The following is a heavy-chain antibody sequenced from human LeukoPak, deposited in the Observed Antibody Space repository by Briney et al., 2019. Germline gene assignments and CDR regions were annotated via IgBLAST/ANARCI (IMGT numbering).Heavy chain of an antibody. V-gene: IGHV4-61*08. CDR1: GGSISSGGYS. J-gene: IGHJ3*02. CDR3: ARGTYDSSGYYFSPTRPNAFDI. D-gene: IGHD3-22*01. Sequence: PSETLSLTCAVSGGSISSGGYSWSWIRQPPGKGLEWIGYIYYTGSTTYNPSLKSRVTISVDTSKNQFSLKLSSVTAADTAVYYCARGTYDSSGYYFSPTRPNAFDIWGQGTMVTVSS. CDR2: IYYTGST.